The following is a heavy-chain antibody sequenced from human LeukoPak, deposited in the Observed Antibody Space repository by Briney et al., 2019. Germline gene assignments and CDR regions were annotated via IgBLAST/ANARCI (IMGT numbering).Heavy chain of an antibody. Sequence: GGSLRLSCAASGFTFDDYAMHWVRQAPGKGLEWVSGISWNSGSIGYADSVKGRFTISRDNAKNSLYLQMNSLRAEDTALYYCAKDMGPDYWYDSSGYPTHGAFDIWGQGTMVTVSS. CDR1: GFTFDDYA. J-gene: IGHJ3*02. CDR3: AKDMGPDYWYDSSGYPTHGAFDI. CDR2: ISWNSGSI. D-gene: IGHD3-22*01. V-gene: IGHV3-9*01.